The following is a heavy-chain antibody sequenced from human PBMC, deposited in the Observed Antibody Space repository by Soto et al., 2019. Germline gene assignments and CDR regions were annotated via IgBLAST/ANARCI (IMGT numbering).Heavy chain of an antibody. V-gene: IGHV1-69*01. J-gene: IGHJ4*02. CDR3: SSTGEQAIRGPRFDS. Sequence: GQGLEWMGGIIPSFGTANYAQKFQGRVTMTADESTSTAYMELSSLRSEDTAVYFFSSTGEQAIRGPRFDSWGQVTLVTVPS. D-gene: IGHD3-3*01. CDR2: IIPSFGTA.